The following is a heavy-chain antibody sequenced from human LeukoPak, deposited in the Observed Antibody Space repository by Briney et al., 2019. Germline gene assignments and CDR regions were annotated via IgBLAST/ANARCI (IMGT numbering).Heavy chain of an antibody. CDR3: AKQSGSSRSYGFDY. CDR1: GFTFNNYA. D-gene: IGHD6-13*01. J-gene: IGHJ4*02. V-gene: IGHV3-23*01. Sequence: PGGSLRLSCAASGFTFNNYAMSWVRQAPGKGLEWVSAFTGSGGSTYYADSVKGRFTISRDNSKNTLYLQMNSLRAEDTAVYYCAKQSGSSRSYGFDYWGQGTLVTVSS. CDR2: FTGSGGST.